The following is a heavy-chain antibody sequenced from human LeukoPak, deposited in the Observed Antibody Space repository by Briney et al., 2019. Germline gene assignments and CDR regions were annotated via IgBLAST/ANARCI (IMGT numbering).Heavy chain of an antibody. J-gene: IGHJ4*02. CDR2: IYYSGST. CDR1: GGSISSSSYY. CDR3: AVRAVVYGEPILFDY. D-gene: IGHD2-8*02. V-gene: IGHV4-39*01. Sequence: SETLSLTCTVSGGSISSSSYYWGWVRQPPGRGLEWVGSIYYSGSTYYNPSLKSRVTISVDTSKNQFSLKLSPVTAADTAVYYCAVRAVVYGEPILFDYWGQGNLVTVSS.